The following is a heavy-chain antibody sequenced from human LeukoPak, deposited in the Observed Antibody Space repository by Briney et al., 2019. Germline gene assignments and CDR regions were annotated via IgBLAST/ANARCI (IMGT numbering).Heavy chain of an antibody. V-gene: IGHV4-39*01. CDR1: GGSISSSSYY. CDR3: ARPSFPYYYGSGSHQGGFDY. CDR2: IYYSGST. J-gene: IGHJ4*02. Sequence: KASETLSLTCTVSGGSISSSSYYWGWIRQPPWKGLEWIGSIYYSGSTYYNPSLKSRVTISVDTSKNQFSLKLSSVTAADTAVYYCARPSFPYYYGSGSHQGGFDYWGQGTLVTVSS. D-gene: IGHD3-10*01.